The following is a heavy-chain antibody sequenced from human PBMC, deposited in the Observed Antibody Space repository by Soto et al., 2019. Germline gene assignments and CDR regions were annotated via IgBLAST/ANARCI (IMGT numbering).Heavy chain of an antibody. J-gene: IGHJ4*02. CDR2: IKSKTDGGTT. CDR1: GFTFSNAW. Sequence: GGSLRLSCAASGFTFSNAWMSWVRQAPGKGLEWVGRIKSKTDGGTTDYAGPVKGRFTISRDDSKNTLYLQMNSLKTEDTAVYYCTTGVRLLWFGESNPPVDYWGQGTLVTVSS. V-gene: IGHV3-15*01. CDR3: TTGVRLLWFGESNPPVDY. D-gene: IGHD3-10*01.